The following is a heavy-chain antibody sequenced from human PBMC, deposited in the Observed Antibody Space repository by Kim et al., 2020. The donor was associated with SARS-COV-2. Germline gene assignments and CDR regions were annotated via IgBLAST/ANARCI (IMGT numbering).Heavy chain of an antibody. Sequence: GGSLRLSCAASGFTFSDYYMSWIRQAPGKGLEWVSYISSSGSTIYYADSVKGRFTISRDNAKNSLYLQMNSLRAEDTAVYYCAATTWFGAGAFDIWGQGTMVTVSS. D-gene: IGHD3-10*01. V-gene: IGHV3-11*04. CDR1: GFTFSDYY. CDR3: AATTWFGAGAFDI. CDR2: ISSSGSTI. J-gene: IGHJ3*02.